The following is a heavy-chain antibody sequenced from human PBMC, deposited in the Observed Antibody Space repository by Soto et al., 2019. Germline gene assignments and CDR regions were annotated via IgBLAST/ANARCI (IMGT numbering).Heavy chain of an antibody. CDR3: ARVRRYDFWSGYWRTYYYYGMDV. Sequence: GASVKVSCKASGYTFTGYYMHWVRQAPGQGLEWMGWINPNSGGTNYAQKFQGRVTMTRDTSISTAYMELSRLRSDDTAVYYCARVRRYDFWSGYWRTYYYYGMDVWGQGTTVTVSS. J-gene: IGHJ6*02. CDR2: INPNSGGT. D-gene: IGHD3-3*01. CDR1: GYTFTGYY. V-gene: IGHV1-2*02.